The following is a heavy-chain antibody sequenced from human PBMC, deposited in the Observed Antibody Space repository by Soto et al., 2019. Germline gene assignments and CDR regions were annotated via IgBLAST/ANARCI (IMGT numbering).Heavy chain of an antibody. CDR1: GGSFSGYY. V-gene: IGHV4-34*01. J-gene: IGHJ5*02. CDR3: ARGRGGSSYGDWFDP. CDR2: INHSGST. Sequence: SETLSLTCAVYGGSFSGYYWSWIRQPPGKGLEWIGEINHSGSTNYNPSLKSRVTISVDTSKNQFSLKLSSVTAADTAVYYCARGRGGSSYGDWFDPWGQGTLVTVS. D-gene: IGHD6-6*01.